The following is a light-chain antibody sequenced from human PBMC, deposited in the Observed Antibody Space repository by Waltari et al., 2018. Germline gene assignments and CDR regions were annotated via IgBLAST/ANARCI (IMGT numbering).Light chain of an antibody. V-gene: IGLV5-37*01. CDR1: RATNVGAFI. Sequence: QPVLTPPPSYSASPGDSARPPCTLPRATNVGAFIIHWYHQNPGSPPRFLPYYKSDSEKAQGSGVPSRFSGSKDASANAGILLISGLQSEDEADYYCMFWPNNVWVFGGGTKLTVL. J-gene: IGLJ3*02. CDR2: YKSDSEK. CDR3: MFWPNNVWV.